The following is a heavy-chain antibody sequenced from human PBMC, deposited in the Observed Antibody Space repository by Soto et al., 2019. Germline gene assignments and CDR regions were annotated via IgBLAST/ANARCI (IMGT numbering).Heavy chain of an antibody. Sequence: QVQLVQSGAEVKKPGASVKVSCTASGYTFTRYAMHWVRQAPGQRLAWMGWFNAGNGNTKYSQECQGSVPMTRDTAARTAYMGLSSLRTEDTAGYYWARGGRGGGYCSGGSCSTLFDYWGQGTLGTVSS. D-gene: IGHD2-15*01. CDR2: FNAGNGNT. J-gene: IGHJ4*02. V-gene: IGHV1-3*01. CDR3: ARGGRGGGYCSGGSCSTLFDY. CDR1: GYTFTRYA.